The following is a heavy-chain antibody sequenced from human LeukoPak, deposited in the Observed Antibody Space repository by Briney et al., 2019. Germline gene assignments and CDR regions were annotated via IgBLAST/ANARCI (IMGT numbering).Heavy chain of an antibody. D-gene: IGHD3-10*01. Sequence: ASVKVSCKASGYTFTGYYMHWVRQAPGQGLEWMGWINPNSGGTNYAQKFQGRVTMTRDTSISTAYMELSRLRSDDTAVYYCARVKAVGTMVRGVIIASYYFDYWGQGTLVTVSS. V-gene: IGHV1-2*02. J-gene: IGHJ4*02. CDR1: GYTFTGYY. CDR3: ARVKAVGTMVRGVIIASYYFDY. CDR2: INPNSGGT.